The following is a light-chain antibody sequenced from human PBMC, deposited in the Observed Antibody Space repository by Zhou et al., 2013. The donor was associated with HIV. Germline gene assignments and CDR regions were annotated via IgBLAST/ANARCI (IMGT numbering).Light chain of an antibody. J-gene: IGKJ4*01. Sequence: EIVMTQSPAALSVSPGERATLSCRASQSVSSNLAWYQQKPGQAPRLLIYYASNRATDIPARFSGSGSGTDFTLTISTLEPGDFAVYYCQQRANWPLTFGGGTKVEI. CDR3: QQRANWPLT. V-gene: IGKV3-11*01. CDR2: YAS. CDR1: QSVSSN.